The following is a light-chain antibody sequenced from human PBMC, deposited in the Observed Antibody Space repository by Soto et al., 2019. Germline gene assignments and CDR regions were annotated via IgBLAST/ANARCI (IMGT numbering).Light chain of an antibody. CDR3: QQRSNWPALT. CDR1: QSVSSY. V-gene: IGKV3-11*01. J-gene: IGKJ4*01. Sequence: EIVLTQSPGTLSLSPGERATLSCRASQSVSSYLAWYQQKPGQAPRLLIYDASNRATGIPARFSGSGSGTDFTLTTSRLEPEDFAVYYCQQRSNWPALTFGGGTKVDIK. CDR2: DAS.